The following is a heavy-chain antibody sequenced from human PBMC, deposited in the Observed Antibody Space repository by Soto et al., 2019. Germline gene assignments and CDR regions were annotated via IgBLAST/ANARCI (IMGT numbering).Heavy chain of an antibody. CDR1: GGTSSSYA. CDR3: ARWYSSGWFNVN. J-gene: IGHJ4*02. D-gene: IGHD6-19*01. Sequence: QVQLVQSGAEVKKPGSSVTVSCKASGGTSSSYAISWVRQAPGQGLEWMGGIIPILGKANYAQKFQGRVTITADESTSTMSMELSSLRSEDTAVYYCARWYSSGWFNVNWGQGTLVTVSA. V-gene: IGHV1-69*11. CDR2: IIPILGKA.